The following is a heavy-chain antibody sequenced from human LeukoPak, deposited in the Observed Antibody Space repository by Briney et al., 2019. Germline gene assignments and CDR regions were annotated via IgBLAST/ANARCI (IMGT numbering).Heavy chain of an antibody. Sequence: GSLRLSCAASGFTFSTYAMRWVRQAPGKGLEWVSAISGSGGDTFYTDSVKGRFTISRDNSKNTLYLQMKGLRAEDTAVYYCVKDSVVVAGLVNYFDYWGQGTLVTVSS. V-gene: IGHV3-23*01. CDR2: ISGSGGDT. D-gene: IGHD6-19*01. CDR3: VKDSVVVAGLVNYFDY. CDR1: GFTFSTYA. J-gene: IGHJ4*02.